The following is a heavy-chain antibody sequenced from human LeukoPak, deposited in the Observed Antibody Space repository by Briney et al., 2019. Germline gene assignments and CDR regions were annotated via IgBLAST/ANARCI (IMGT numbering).Heavy chain of an antibody. D-gene: IGHD2-2*01. CDR1: GFTFSGYW. CDR2: IYTDDSGT. J-gene: IGHJ4*02. CDR3: ATGRSTLDY. Sequence: GGSLRLSCVASGFTFSGYWMNWVRQAPGKGLMWVSRIYTDDSGTNYAASVKGRFTISRDNAKNTLYLQMASLRGDDTAVYYCATGRSTLDYWGQGTLVSVSS. V-gene: IGHV3-74*01.